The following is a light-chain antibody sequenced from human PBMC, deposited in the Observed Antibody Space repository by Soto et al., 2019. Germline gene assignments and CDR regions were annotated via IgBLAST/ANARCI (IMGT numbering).Light chain of an antibody. J-gene: IGKJ5*01. CDR3: QQLNSYPIT. Sequence: DIQLTQSPSFLSASVGDRVTITCRASQGLSSDLAWYQQKPGKAPKLLIYAASTLQSGVPSSFSGSGSGTEFTLTISSLQPEDFATYYCQQLNSYPITFGQGKRLEIK. CDR2: AAS. CDR1: QGLSSD. V-gene: IGKV1-9*01.